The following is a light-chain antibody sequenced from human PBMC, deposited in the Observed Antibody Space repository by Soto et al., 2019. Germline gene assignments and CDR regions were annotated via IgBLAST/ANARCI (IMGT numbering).Light chain of an antibody. CDR2: DAS. CDR1: QSVSSY. V-gene: IGKV3-11*01. J-gene: IGKJ2*01. CDR3: QQRSNGPPGGT. Sequence: EIVVTQSPATLSLSPGERATLSCRASQSVSSYLAWYPQKPGQAPRLLIYDASNRATGIPARFSGSGSGTVFTLTISSLEPEDFAVYYCQQRSNGPPGGTFGQGTKLELK.